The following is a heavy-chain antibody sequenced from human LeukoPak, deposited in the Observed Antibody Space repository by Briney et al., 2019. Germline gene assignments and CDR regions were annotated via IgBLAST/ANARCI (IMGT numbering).Heavy chain of an antibody. D-gene: IGHD2-2*01. CDR2: IRYDGSNK. CDR3: AKRPDYYYYMDV. CDR1: GFTFSSYD. Sequence: GGSLRLSCAASGFTFSSYDMHWVRQAPGKGLEWVAFIRYDGSNKYYADSVKGRFTISRDNSKNTLYLQMNSLRAEDTAVYYCAKRPDYYYYMDVWGKGTTVTVSS. V-gene: IGHV3-30*02. J-gene: IGHJ6*03.